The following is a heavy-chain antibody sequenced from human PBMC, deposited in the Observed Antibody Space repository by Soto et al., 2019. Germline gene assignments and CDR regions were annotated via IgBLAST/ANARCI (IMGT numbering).Heavy chain of an antibody. CDR2: ISNTGGGT. V-gene: IGHV3-23*01. J-gene: IGHJ5*02. CDR1: GVTFSTFA. Sequence: EVQLLESGGGLVQPGGSLRLSCAASGVTFSTFAMNWVRQAPGKGLEWVSTISNTGGGTFYAASVKGRFTISRDNSKNTLYLQMHSLSADDSAMYFCAIGRHRTSGSNTWFDPWGRGTQVTVSS. D-gene: IGHD3-22*01. CDR3: AIGRHRTSGSNTWFDP.